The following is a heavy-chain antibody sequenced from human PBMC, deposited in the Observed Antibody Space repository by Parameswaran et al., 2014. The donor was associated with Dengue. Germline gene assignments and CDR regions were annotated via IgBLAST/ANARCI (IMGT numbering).Heavy chain of an antibody. Sequence: GESLKISCAASGFTFSNSDMNWVRQAPGKGLEWVSSVSWNGSRTHYADSVKGRFIISRDNSRNFLYQQMNSLRPEDMAVYYCVMGPEPWGSSVVDYWGQGTLVTVSS. D-gene: IGHD5/OR15-5a*01. V-gene: IGHV3-19*01. CDR2: VSWNGSRT. CDR3: VMGPEPWGSSVVDY. CDR1: GFTFSNSD. J-gene: IGHJ4*02.